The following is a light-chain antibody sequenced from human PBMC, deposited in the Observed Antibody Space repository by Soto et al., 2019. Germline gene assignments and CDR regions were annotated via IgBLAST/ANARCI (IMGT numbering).Light chain of an antibody. CDR3: SSYTSDSSYV. V-gene: IGLV2-14*01. Sequence: QSVLTQPASVSGSPGQSITISCTGTSSDVGLYDYVSWYQQHPGKAPQLMIYAVSNRPSGVSNRFSASKSGNTASLFISGLQAEDEAGYYCSSYTSDSSYVFGSRTKVTVL. CDR2: AVS. CDR1: SSDVGLYDY. J-gene: IGLJ1*01.